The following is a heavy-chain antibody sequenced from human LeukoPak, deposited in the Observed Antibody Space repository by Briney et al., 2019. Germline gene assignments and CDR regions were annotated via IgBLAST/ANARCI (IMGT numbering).Heavy chain of an antibody. J-gene: IGHJ5*02. CDR3: ARGFRDENWFDP. CDR2: IYTSGST. V-gene: IGHV4-61*02. CDR1: GGSISSGSYY. Sequence: SQTLSLTCTVSGGSISSGSYYWSWIRQPAGKGLEWIGRIYTSGSTNYNPSLKSRVTISVDTSKSQFSLKLSSVTAADTAVYYCARGFRDENWFDPWGQGTLVTVSS. D-gene: IGHD3-10*01.